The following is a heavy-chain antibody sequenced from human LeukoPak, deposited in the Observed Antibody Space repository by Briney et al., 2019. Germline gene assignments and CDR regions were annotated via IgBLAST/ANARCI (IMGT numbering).Heavy chain of an antibody. Sequence: PSETLSLTCTVSGYSINSAFYWGWIRVPPGKGLEWIGYIYYSGSTNYNPSLKSRVTISVDTSKNQLSLKLSSVTAADTAVYYCARDRGEAYYYMDVWGKGTTVTISS. CDR1: GYSINSAFY. J-gene: IGHJ6*03. CDR2: IYYSGST. D-gene: IGHD3-16*01. V-gene: IGHV4-61*01. CDR3: ARDRGEAYYYMDV.